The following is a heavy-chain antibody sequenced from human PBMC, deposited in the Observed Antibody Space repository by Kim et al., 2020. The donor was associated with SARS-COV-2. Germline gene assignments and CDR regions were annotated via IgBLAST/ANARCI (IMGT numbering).Heavy chain of an antibody. D-gene: IGHD3-10*01. CDR1: GFTFSSYA. CDR2: ISGSGGST. Sequence: GGSLRLSCAASGFTFSSYAMSWVRQAPGKGLEWVSAISGSGGSTYYADSVKGRFTISRDNSKNTLYLQMNSLRAEDTAVYYCAKDWHYYGSGSYYKKYYYDYGMDVWGQGTTVTVSS. J-gene: IGHJ6*02. V-gene: IGHV3-23*01. CDR3: AKDWHYYGSGSYYKKYYYDYGMDV.